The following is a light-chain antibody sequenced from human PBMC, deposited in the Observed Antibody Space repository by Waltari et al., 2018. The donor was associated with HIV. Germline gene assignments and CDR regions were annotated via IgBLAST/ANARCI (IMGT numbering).Light chain of an antibody. J-gene: IGKJ1*01. V-gene: IGKV2-28*01. CDR2: LGS. Sequence: DIVMSQSPLSLPVTPGEPASISYRSSHSLLHSNGYNYLDWYLQKPGQSPQLLIYLGSNRASGVPDRFSGSGSGTDFTLKINRVEAEDVGVYYCMQALQTPRTFGQGTKVEIK. CDR3: MQALQTPRT. CDR1: HSLLHSNGYNY.